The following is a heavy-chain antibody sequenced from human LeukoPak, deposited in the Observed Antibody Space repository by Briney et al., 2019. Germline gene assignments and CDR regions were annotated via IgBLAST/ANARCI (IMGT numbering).Heavy chain of an antibody. CDR3: ARVFGDYGLGPPVNYGMDV. D-gene: IGHD4-17*01. CDR1: GGSINGYY. Sequence: KPSETLSLTCTVSGGSINGYYWTWIRQPPGKGLQWIGGVYHSGATYQNPSLKSRVTISVDTSKNQFSLNLTSVTAADTAVYYCARVFGDYGLGPPVNYGMDVWGQGTTGTVSS. V-gene: IGHV4-38-2*02. J-gene: IGHJ6*02. CDR2: VYHSGAT.